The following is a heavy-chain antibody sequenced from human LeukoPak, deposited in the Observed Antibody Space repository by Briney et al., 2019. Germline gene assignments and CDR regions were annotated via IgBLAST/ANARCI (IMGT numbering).Heavy chain of an antibody. CDR1: GFTFSSYA. J-gene: IGHJ6*02. D-gene: IGHD5-12*01. V-gene: IGHV3-23*01. CDR2: ISGSGGST. CDR3: AEDRDPRINGLYGMDV. Sequence: GGSLRLSCAASGFTFSSYAMSWVRQAPGKGLEWVSAISGSGGSTYYADSVKGRFTISRDNSKNTLYLQMNSLRAEDTAVYYCAEDRDPRINGLYGMDVWGQGTTVTVSS.